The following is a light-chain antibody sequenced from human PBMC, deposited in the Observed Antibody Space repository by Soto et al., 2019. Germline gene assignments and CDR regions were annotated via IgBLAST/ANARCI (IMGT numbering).Light chain of an antibody. J-gene: IGLJ2*01. Sequence: QSALTQPASVSGSPGQSITISCTGTSSDVGTYNLVSWHQHHPGKAPKLMIYEVNKRSSGVSNRFSGSKSGNTASLTISGLQAEDEADYYCCSYAGSDTFLFGGGTKLTVL. CDR3: CSYAGSDTFL. CDR2: EVN. V-gene: IGLV2-23*02. CDR1: SSDVGTYNL.